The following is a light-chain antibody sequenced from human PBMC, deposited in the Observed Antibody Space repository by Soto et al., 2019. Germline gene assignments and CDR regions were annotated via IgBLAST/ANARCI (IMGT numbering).Light chain of an antibody. CDR2: DAS. J-gene: IGKJ4*01. CDR3: QQRSNWLT. Sequence: EIVLTQSPATLSLSPGERGTLSCRASQRVSSYLAWYQQKPGQAPRLLIYDASNRATGIPARFSGSGSGTDFTLTIISLEPEDFAVYYCQQRSNWLTFGGGTKVEIK. V-gene: IGKV3-11*01. CDR1: QRVSSY.